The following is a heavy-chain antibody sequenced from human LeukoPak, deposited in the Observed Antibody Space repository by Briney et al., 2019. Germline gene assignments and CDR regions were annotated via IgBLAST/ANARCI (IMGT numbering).Heavy chain of an antibody. Sequence: PSETLSLTCAVYGGSFSGYYWSWIRQPPGKGLEWIGEINHSGSTNYNPSLKSRVTMSVDTSKNQFPLKLSSVTAADTAVYYCARSYDFWRKYNNWFDPWGQGTLVTVSS. J-gene: IGHJ5*02. CDR1: GGSFSGYY. CDR2: INHSGST. CDR3: ARSYDFWRKYNNWFDP. D-gene: IGHD3-3*01. V-gene: IGHV4-34*01.